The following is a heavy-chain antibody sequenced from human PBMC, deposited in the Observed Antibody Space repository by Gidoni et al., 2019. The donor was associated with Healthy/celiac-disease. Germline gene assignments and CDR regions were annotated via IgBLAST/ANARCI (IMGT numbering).Heavy chain of an antibody. CDR2: ISGSGGTT. Sequence: EVQLLESGGGVVQTGVSLRRSCAASGLTCSSYAMTWVRQAPGKGLVWVSTISGSGGTTYYADSVKGRFTISRDNSKNTLYLQMSSLRAEDTAVYYCAKLFIGKLWLPFDFWGQGALVTVSS. CDR1: GLTCSSYA. J-gene: IGHJ4*02. D-gene: IGHD3-10*01. V-gene: IGHV3-23*01. CDR3: AKLFIGKLWLPFDF.